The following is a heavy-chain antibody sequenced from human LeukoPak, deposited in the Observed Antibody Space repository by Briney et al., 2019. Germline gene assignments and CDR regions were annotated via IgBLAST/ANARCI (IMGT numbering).Heavy chain of an antibody. V-gene: IGHV3-30*02. D-gene: IGHD3-3*01. CDR2: IRYDGSNK. CDR3: ANLIFGVVVVDY. J-gene: IGHJ3*01. Sequence: GGSLRLSCAASGFTFSSYGMHWVRQAPGKGLEWVAFIRYDGSNKYYADSVKGRFTISRDNSKDTRYLQMNSLRAEDTAVYYCANLIFGVVVVDYWGQGTMVTVSS. CDR1: GFTFSSYG.